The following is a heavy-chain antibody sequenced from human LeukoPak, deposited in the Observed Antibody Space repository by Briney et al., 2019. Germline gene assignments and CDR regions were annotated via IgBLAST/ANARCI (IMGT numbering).Heavy chain of an antibody. CDR2: SDPKSGAT. D-gene: IGHD1-26*01. CDR1: GYTFTSYY. V-gene: IGHV1-2*02. J-gene: IGHJ5*02. Sequence: ASVQVSCKTSGYTFTSYYIHWLRQAPGQRFEWMGWSDPKSGATKYEHFQGRVTMTRDTSISTAYMELSSLRAEDTAVYYCAKDPFYRWEPGNNWFDPWGQGTLVTVSS. CDR3: AKDPFYRWEPGNNWFDP.